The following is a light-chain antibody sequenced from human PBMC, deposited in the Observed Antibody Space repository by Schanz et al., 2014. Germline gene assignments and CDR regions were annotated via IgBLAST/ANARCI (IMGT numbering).Light chain of an antibody. V-gene: IGLV1-44*01. J-gene: IGLJ1*01. CDR3: QSYDSSLSGYV. CDR2: SNN. CDR1: SSNIGSNT. Sequence: QSVLTQPPSASGTPGQRVTISCSGSSSNIGSNTVNWYQQLPGTAPKLLIYSNNQRPSGVPDRFSGSKSGTSVSLAISGLQAEDEADYYCQSYDSSLSGYVFGTGTKVTVL.